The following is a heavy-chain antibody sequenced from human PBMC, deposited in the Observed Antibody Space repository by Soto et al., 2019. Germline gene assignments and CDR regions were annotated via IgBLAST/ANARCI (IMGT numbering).Heavy chain of an antibody. CDR3: AAVPDYGGTPLDY. J-gene: IGHJ4*02. D-gene: IGHD4-17*01. CDR1: WFTFSCSS. V-gene: IGHV1-58*01. CDR2: IVVGSGNT. Sequence: GGSVKGSCKASWFTFSCSSVQGGGQVCGQRLEWIGWIVVGSGNTNYAQKFQERVTITRDMSTSTAYMELSSLRSEDTAVYYCAAVPDYGGTPLDYWGQGTLVTVSS.